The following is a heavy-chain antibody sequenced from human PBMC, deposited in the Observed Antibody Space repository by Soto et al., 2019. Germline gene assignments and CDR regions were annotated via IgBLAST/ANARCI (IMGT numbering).Heavy chain of an antibody. CDR3: AKDSSGWYDSFDY. Sequence: EVQLLESGGGLVQPGGSLRLSCAASGFTFSSYAMSWVRQAPGKGLEWVSAISGSGGSTYYADSVKGRFTISRDNSKNTLYLQKNSLRAEDTAVYYCAKDSSGWYDSFDYWGQGTLVTVSS. J-gene: IGHJ4*02. CDR2: ISGSGGST. V-gene: IGHV3-23*01. D-gene: IGHD6-19*01. CDR1: GFTFSSYA.